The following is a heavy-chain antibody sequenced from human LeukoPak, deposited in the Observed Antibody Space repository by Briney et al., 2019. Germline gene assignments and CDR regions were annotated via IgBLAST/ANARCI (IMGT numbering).Heavy chain of an antibody. V-gene: IGHV1-2*04. CDR2: INPNSGGT. J-gene: IGHJ5*02. D-gene: IGHD2-21*02. CDR1: GYTFTGYY. CDR3: AREYVAYCGGDCYSPLSP. Sequence: ASVKVSCTASGYTFTGYYMHWVRQAPGQGLEWMGWINPNSGGTNYAQKFQGWVTMTRDTSISTAYMELSRLRSDDTAVYYCAREYVAYCGGDCYSPLSPWGQGTLVTVSS.